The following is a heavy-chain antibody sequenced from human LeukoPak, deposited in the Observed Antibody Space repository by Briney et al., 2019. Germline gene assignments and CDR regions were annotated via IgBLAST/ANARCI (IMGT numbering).Heavy chain of an antibody. J-gene: IGHJ3*02. CDR1: GDSVSSTSSA. Sequence: SQTLSLTCAISGDSVSSTSSAWDWIRQTPSTGLEWLGRTYYRSKWYTDYAPSVKRRITINPDTSKNQFSLHLSSVTPEDTAVYCCVRKKPWLDAFDIWGQGTMVTVSS. D-gene: IGHD6-19*01. V-gene: IGHV6-1*01. CDR2: TYYRSKWYT. CDR3: VRKKPWLDAFDI.